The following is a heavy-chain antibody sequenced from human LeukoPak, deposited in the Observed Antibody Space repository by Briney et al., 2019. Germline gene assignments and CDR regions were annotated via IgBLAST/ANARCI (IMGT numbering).Heavy chain of an antibody. D-gene: IGHD6-19*01. Sequence: GGSLRLSCAASGFTFSSYGMHWVRQAPGKGLEWVAVIWYDGSNKYYADSVKGRFTISRDNSKNTLYLQMNSLRAEDTAVYYCARVLSGWYDYYYMDVWGKGTTVTDSS. V-gene: IGHV3-33*01. J-gene: IGHJ6*03. CDR2: IWYDGSNK. CDR3: ARVLSGWYDYYYMDV. CDR1: GFTFSSYG.